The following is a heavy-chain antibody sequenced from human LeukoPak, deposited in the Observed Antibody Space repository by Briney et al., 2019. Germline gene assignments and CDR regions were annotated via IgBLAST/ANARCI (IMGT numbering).Heavy chain of an antibody. D-gene: IGHD1-7*01. CDR3: ARGGLTGTTGGY. CDR2: INHSGST. J-gene: IGHJ4*02. CDR1: GGSFSGYY. Sequence: SSETLSLTCAVYGGSFSGYYWSWIRQPPGKGLEGIGEINHSGSTNYNPSLKSRVTISVDTSKNQFSLKLSSVTAADTAVYYCARGGLTGTTGGYWGQGTLVTVSS. V-gene: IGHV4-34*01.